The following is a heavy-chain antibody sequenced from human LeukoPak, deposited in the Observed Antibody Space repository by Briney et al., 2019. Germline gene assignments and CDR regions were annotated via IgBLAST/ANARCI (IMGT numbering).Heavy chain of an antibody. J-gene: IGHJ6*02. V-gene: IGHV3-15*01. CDR3: TTDPGFGYGDYGYYYYGMDV. CDR2: IKSKTDGGTT. CDR1: GFTFSNAW. Sequence: PGGSLRLSCAASGFTFSNAWMSWVRQAPGKGLEWVGRIKSKTDGGTTDYAAPVKGRFTISRDDSKNTLYLQMNSLKTGDTAVYYCTTDPGFGYGDYGYYYYGMDVWGQGTTVTVSS. D-gene: IGHD4-17*01.